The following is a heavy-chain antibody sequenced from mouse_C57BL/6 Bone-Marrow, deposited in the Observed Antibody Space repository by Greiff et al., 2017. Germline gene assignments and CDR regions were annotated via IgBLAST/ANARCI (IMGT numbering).Heavy chain of an antibody. CDR3: ARRGSNYDWFAY. V-gene: IGHV1-63*01. Sequence: VQLQESGAELVRPGTSVKMSCKASGYTFTNYWIGWAKQRPGHGLEWIGDIYPGGGYTNYNEKFKGKATLTADKSSSTAYMQFSSLTSEDSAIYYCARRGSNYDWFAYWGQGTLVTVSA. CDR2: IYPGGGYT. CDR1: GYTFTNYW. J-gene: IGHJ3*01. D-gene: IGHD2-5*01.